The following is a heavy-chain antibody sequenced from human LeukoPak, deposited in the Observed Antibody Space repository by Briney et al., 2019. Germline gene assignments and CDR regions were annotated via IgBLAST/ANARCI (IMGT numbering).Heavy chain of an antibody. V-gene: IGHV3-23*01. CDR3: AKDVCTSPRCLLYFDS. D-gene: IGHD2-8*01. CDR2: ISGFNT. CDR1: GVDFSNYA. Sequence: GGSLRLSCTTSGVDFSNYAMNWVRQAPGKGPEWVSGISGFNTYYADSVKGRFTIFRDNSKNVLYLQMDRLRAEDTAVYSCAKDVCTSPRCLLYFDSWGQGTLVTVSS. J-gene: IGHJ4*02.